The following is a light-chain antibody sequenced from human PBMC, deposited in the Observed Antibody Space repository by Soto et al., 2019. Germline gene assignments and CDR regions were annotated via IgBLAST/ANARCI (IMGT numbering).Light chain of an antibody. V-gene: IGLV1-44*01. CDR1: NSNIGTYT. J-gene: IGLJ1*01. CDR3: ATWDDSLSGLYV. CDR2: TDN. Sequence: QSVLTQPPSASGTPGQRVTISCSGSNSNIGTYTVNWYQQLPGTAPKLLIYTDNQRPSGVPDRFSGSKSGTSASLAISGLQSEDEADYYCATWDDSLSGLYVFGTGTKLTVL.